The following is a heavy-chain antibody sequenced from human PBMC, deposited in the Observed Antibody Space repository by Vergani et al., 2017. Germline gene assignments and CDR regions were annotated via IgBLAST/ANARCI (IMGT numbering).Heavy chain of an antibody. CDR1: GFTFSSYW. J-gene: IGHJ4*02. V-gene: IGHV3-74*01. CDR2: INSDGSST. CDR3: ATATEYSSSFLRYLECYFDY. D-gene: IGHD6-6*01. Sequence: EVQLVESGGGLVQPGGSLRLSCAASGFTFSSYWMHWVRQAPGKGLVWVSRINSDGSSTSYADSVKGRFTISRDNAKNTLYLQMNSLRAEDTAVYYCATATEYSSSFLRYLECYFDYWGQGTLVTVSS.